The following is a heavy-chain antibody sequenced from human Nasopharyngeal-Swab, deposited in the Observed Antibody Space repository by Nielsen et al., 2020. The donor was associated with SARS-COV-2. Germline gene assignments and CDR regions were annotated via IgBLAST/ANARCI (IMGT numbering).Heavy chain of an antibody. CDR3: ARVGYSGYDYPLYFDY. CDR2: IYHSGST. J-gene: IGHJ4*02. CDR1: GGSISSSNW. D-gene: IGHD5-12*01. Sequence: SETLSLTCAVSGGSISSSNWWSWVRQPPGKGLEWIGEIYHSGSTNYNPSLKSRVTISVDKSKNQFSLKLGSVTAADTAVYYCARVGYSGYDYPLYFDYWGQGTLVTVSS. V-gene: IGHV4-4*02.